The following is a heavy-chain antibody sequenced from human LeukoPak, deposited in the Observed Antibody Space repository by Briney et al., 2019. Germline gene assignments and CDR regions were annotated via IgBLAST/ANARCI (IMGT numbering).Heavy chain of an antibody. CDR3: ARDSGNYLDAFDI. Sequence: PGGSLRLSCAASGFTFSRHSINWVRRAPGKGLEWVSSISSSSSYIYYADSVKGRFTISRDNAKNSLYLQMNSLRAEDTAVYYCARDSGNYLDAFDIWGQGTMVTVSS. CDR1: GFTFSRHS. J-gene: IGHJ3*02. CDR2: ISSSSSYI. D-gene: IGHD1-7*01. V-gene: IGHV3-21*01.